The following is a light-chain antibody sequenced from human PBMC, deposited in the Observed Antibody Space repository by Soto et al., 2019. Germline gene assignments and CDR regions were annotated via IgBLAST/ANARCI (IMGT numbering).Light chain of an antibody. Sequence: DIQMTQSPSSLSASVGDRVTISCQASEDISNFLNWYQQKPGKAPKILIYDSSVLEAAVPSRFNGGGSGTHFTLTISNLQAEDVGTYYCQQFDSLPLTFGGGTTVQIK. V-gene: IGKV1-33*01. J-gene: IGKJ4*01. CDR1: EDISNF. CDR3: QQFDSLPLT. CDR2: DSS.